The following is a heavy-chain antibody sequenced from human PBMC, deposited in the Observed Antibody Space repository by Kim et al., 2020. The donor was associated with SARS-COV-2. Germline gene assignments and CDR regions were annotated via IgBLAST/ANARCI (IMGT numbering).Heavy chain of an antibody. CDR3: TRLYALGN. D-gene: IGHD3-16*01. V-gene: IGHV3-73*01. Sequence: GGSLRLSCVAPGFTFSDSAMHWVRQASGKGLEWVGRIRSKDNGYGTAYAASVKGRFTISRDDSKNTTFLQMRSLKTEDTAVYYCTRLYALGNWGQGTLVT. CDR1: GFTFSDSA. CDR2: IRSKDNGYGT. J-gene: IGHJ4*02.